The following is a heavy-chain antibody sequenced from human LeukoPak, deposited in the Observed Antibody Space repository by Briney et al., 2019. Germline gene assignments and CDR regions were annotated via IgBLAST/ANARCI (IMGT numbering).Heavy chain of an antibody. CDR2: IYYSGST. J-gene: IGHJ4*02. D-gene: IGHD3-22*01. CDR3: AREDSSGYYYYYFDY. CDR1: GGSISSSSYY. Sequence: SETLSLTCTVSGGSISSSSYYWGWIRQPPGKGLEWIGSIYYSGSTYYNPSLKSRVTISVDTSKNQLSLKVSSVTAADTAVYYCAREDSSGYYYYYFDYWGQGTLVIVSS. V-gene: IGHV4-39*07.